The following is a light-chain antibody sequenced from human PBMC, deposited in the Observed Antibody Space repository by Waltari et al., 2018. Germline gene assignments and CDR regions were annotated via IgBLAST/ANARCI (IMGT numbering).Light chain of an antibody. CDR1: SSDIGRYKY. V-gene: IGLV2-14*01. CDR2: DVN. Sequence: QSALTQPASVSGSPGQSITISCTGISSDIGRYKYVSWFQQHPGKAPKLIIYDVNTRPSGDSNPFSGAKSGTTASRTISGLQAEDEADYYCSSLTGTWVFGTGTKVTVL. CDR3: SSLTGTWV. J-gene: IGLJ1*01.